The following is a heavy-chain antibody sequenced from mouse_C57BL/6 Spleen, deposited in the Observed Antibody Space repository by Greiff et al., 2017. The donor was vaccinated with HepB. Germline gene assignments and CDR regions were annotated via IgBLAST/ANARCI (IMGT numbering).Heavy chain of an antibody. J-gene: IGHJ2*01. Sequence: EVKLMESGGGLVKPGGSLKLSCAASGFTFSDYGMHWVRQAPEKGLEWVAYISSGSSTIYYADTVKGRFTISRDNAKNTLFLQMTSLRSEDTAMYYCARDDPYYFDYWGQGTTLTVSS. V-gene: IGHV5-17*01. CDR3: ARDDPYYFDY. CDR1: GFTFSDYG. CDR2: ISSGSSTI. D-gene: IGHD2-3*01.